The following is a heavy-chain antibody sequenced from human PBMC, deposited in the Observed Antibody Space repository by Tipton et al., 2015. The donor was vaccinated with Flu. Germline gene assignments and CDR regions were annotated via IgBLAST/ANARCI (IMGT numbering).Heavy chain of an antibody. CDR3: ARTYQYYMDV. D-gene: IGHD2-2*01. CDR1: GFNLGDYA. CDR2: IRSKAYGGTT. J-gene: IGHJ6*03. V-gene: IGHV3-49*04. Sequence: SLRLSCTASGFNLGDYAMSWVRQAPGKGLEWVGFIRSKAYGGTTEYAASVKGRFTISRDDSKSIAYLQMNSLETEDTAVYYCARTYQYYMDVWGKGTTVTVSS.